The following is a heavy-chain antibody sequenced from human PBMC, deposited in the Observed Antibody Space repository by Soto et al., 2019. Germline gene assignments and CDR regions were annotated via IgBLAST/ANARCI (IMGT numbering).Heavy chain of an antibody. CDR2: MNPNSGNT. CDR3: AIGPDCSGGSCPLLLDV. CDR1: GYTFTSYD. Sequence: QVQLVQSGAEVKKPGASVKVSCKASGYTFTSYDIIWVRQATGQGLEWMGWMNPNSGNTGYAQKFQGRVTMTRNTTISTAYMDLSSLRSEDTAVYFCAIGPDCSGGSCPLLLDVWGKGTTVTVSS. V-gene: IGHV1-8*01. J-gene: IGHJ6*04. D-gene: IGHD2-15*01.